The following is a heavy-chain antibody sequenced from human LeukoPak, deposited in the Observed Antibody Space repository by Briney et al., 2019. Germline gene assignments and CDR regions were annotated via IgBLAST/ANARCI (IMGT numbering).Heavy chain of an antibody. CDR3: ARELDRIVVVITTSPPGWFDP. CDR1: GYSISSGYY. D-gene: IGHD3-22*01. Sequence: SETLSLTCTVSGYSISSGYYWGWIRQPPGKRLEWIGSIYYSGSTYYNPSLKSRVTISVDTSKNQFSLKLSSVTAADTAVYYCARELDRIVVVITTSPPGWFDPWGQGTLVTVSS. V-gene: IGHV4-38-2*02. J-gene: IGHJ5*02. CDR2: IYYSGST.